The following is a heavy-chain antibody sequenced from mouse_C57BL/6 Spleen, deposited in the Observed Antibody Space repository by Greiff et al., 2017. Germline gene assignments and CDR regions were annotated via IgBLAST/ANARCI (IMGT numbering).Heavy chain of an antibody. Sequence: QVQLQQPGAELVMPGASVKLSCKASGYTFTSYWMHWVKQRPGQGLEWIGEIDPSDSYTNYNQKFKGKSTLTVDKSSSTAYMQLSSLTSEDSAVYYCARTYDSYLWFADWGQGTLVTVSA. CDR2: IDPSDSYT. V-gene: IGHV1-69*01. CDR3: ARTYDSYLWFAD. D-gene: IGHD2-3*01. J-gene: IGHJ3*01. CDR1: GYTFTSYW.